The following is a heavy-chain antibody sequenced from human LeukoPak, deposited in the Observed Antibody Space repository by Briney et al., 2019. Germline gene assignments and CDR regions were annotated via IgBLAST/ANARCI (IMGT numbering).Heavy chain of an antibody. Sequence: GSSVKVSCKASGGTFSSYAISWVRQAPGQGLEWMGWMNPNSGNTGYAHKFQGRVTITRNTSISTAYMELSSLRSEDTAVYYCARGRDSSTYYYYYMDVWGKGTTVTVSS. D-gene: IGHD3-22*01. CDR1: GGTFSSYA. CDR2: MNPNSGNT. J-gene: IGHJ6*03. V-gene: IGHV1-8*03. CDR3: ARGRDSSTYYYYYMDV.